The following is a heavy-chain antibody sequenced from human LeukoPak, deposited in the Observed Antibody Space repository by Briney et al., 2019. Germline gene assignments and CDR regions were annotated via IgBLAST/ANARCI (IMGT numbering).Heavy chain of an antibody. Sequence: SETLSRTCTVTGGSISSYYWSWIRQSPGKGLEWIGYIYYSGSTNYNPSLKSRVTISVDTSKNQFSLKLSSVTAADTAVHYCARPDSSTSCYECDAFDIWGQGTIVTVSS. CDR2: IYYSGST. CDR3: ARPDSSTSCYECDAFDI. CDR1: GGSISSYY. J-gene: IGHJ3*02. V-gene: IGHV4-59*08. D-gene: IGHD2-2*01.